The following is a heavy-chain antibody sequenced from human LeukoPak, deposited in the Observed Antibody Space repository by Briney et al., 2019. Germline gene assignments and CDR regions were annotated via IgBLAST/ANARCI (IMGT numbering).Heavy chain of an antibody. CDR3: AKADRALIGAYDL. CDR2: ISYDGSNK. CDR1: GFTFSSYA. Sequence: GGSLRLSCAASGFTFSSYAMHWVRQAPGKGLEWVAVISYDGSNKYYADSVRGRSTISRDNSRNTLYLQMNSLRVEDTAIYYCAKADRALIGAYDLWGQGTLVTVSS. V-gene: IGHV3-30-3*01. D-gene: IGHD5-18*01. J-gene: IGHJ3*01.